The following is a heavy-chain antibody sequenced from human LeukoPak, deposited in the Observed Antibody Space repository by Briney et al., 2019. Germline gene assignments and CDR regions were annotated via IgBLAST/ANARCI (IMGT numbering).Heavy chain of an antibody. Sequence: SETLSLTCAVSGYSISSGYYWGWIRQPPGKGLEWIGSIYHSGSTYYNPSLKSRVTISVDTSKNQFSLKLSSVTAADTAVYYCASVVGALDAFDIWGQGTMVTVSS. CDR1: GYSISSGYY. CDR3: ASVVGALDAFDI. J-gene: IGHJ3*02. V-gene: IGHV4-38-2*01. D-gene: IGHD1-26*01. CDR2: IYHSGST.